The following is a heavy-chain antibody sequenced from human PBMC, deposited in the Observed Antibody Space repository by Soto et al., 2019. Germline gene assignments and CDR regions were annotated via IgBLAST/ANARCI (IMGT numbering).Heavy chain of an antibody. D-gene: IGHD2-2*01. V-gene: IGHV4-39*01. CDR2: IYHSGST. Sequence: SETLSLTCTVSGCSISSSSYYWGWIRQPPGKGLEWIGSIYHSGSTYYNPFLKSRVTISVDTSKNQFSLKLSSVTAADTAVYYCARGYCSSTSCYLPNWLDPWGQGTLVSVSS. J-gene: IGHJ5*02. CDR1: GCSISSSSYY. CDR3: ARGYCSSTSCYLPNWLDP.